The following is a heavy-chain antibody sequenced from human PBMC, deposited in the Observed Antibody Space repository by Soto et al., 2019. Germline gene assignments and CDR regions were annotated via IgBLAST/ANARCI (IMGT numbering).Heavy chain of an antibody. J-gene: IGHJ4*02. CDR2: ISAYNGNT. CDR1: GYTFTSYG. V-gene: IGHV1-18*01. Sequence: QVQLVQSGAEVKKPGASVKVSCKASGYTFTSYGISWVRQAPGQGLEWMGWISAYNGNTNYAQKLQGRVTMTTDTSTSTAHIELRSLRSDAPGVYYCARDSPTVDYWGQGPLFTVAS. CDR3: ARDSPTVDY.